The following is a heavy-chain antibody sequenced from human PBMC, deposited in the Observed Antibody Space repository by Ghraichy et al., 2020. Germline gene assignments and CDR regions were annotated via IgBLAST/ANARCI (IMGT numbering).Heavy chain of an antibody. CDR2: IRYDGSNK. CDR1: GFTFSSYG. V-gene: IGHV3-30*02. J-gene: IGHJ4*02. Sequence: AGSLRLSCAASGFTFSSYGMHWVRQAPGKGLEWVAFIRYDGSNKYYADSVKGRFTISRDNSKNTLYLQMNSLRAEDTAVYYCAKDRRGSVYYFDYWGQGTLVTVSS. CDR3: AKDRRGSVYYFDY. D-gene: IGHD1-26*01.